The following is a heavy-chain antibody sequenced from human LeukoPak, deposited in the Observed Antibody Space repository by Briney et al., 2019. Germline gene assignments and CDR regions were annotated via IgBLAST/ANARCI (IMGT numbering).Heavy chain of an antibody. Sequence: GGSLRLSCAASGFIFSSYGMHWVRQAPGKGLEWVALIWYDGSNKYYTDSVKGRLTISRDNSKNTLYLQMDSLRAEDTAIYYCAREGPRGNSQFDYWGQGTLVTVSS. J-gene: IGHJ4*02. CDR2: IWYDGSNK. CDR3: AREGPRGNSQFDY. D-gene: IGHD2/OR15-2a*01. CDR1: GFIFSSYG. V-gene: IGHV3-33*08.